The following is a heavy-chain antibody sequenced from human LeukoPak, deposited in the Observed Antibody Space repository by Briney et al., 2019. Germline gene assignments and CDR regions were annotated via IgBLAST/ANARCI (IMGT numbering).Heavy chain of an antibody. J-gene: IGHJ4*01. V-gene: IGHV4-61*01. Sequence: SQTLSLTCTVSGGSISSGSYYWSWIRQSPGKGLEWIGYIYYTGSSSYNPSLRSRVTTSADTSKNQFSLKLSSVTAADTAVYYCASRKLGNDYWGQGTLVTVSS. CDR1: GGSISSGSYY. D-gene: IGHD7-27*01. CDR3: ASRKLGNDY. CDR2: IYYTGSS.